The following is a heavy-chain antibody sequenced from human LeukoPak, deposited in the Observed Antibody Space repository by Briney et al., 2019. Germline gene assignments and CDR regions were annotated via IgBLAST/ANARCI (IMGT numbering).Heavy chain of an antibody. V-gene: IGHV3-23*01. D-gene: IGHD4-17*01. Sequence: GGSLRLSCASSGFTVSNYAMSWVRRAPGKGLEWVSAISASGGRTEYTDSGKGRFTISRDSSKNTLHLQMNSLRVEDTAVYYCAKGTYSDHPHYMDVWGKGTTVTVSS. CDR1: GFTVSNYA. CDR2: ISASGGRT. CDR3: AKGTYSDHPHYMDV. J-gene: IGHJ6*03.